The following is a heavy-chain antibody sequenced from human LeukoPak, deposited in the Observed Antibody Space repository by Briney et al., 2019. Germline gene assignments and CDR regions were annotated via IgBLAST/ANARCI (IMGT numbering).Heavy chain of an antibody. CDR2: ISYDGSNK. D-gene: IGHD6-19*01. Sequence: PGGSLRLSCAASGFTFSSYAMHWVRQAPGKGLEWVAVISYDGSNKYYADSVKGRFTISRDNSKNTLYLQMNSLRAEDTAVYYCARRGSSGWPIIFDYWGQGTLVTVSS. CDR1: GFTFSSYA. V-gene: IGHV3-30-3*01. J-gene: IGHJ4*02. CDR3: ARRGSSGWPIIFDY.